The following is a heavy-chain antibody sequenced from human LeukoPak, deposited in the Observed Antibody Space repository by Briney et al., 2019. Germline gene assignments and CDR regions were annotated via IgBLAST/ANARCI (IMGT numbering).Heavy chain of an antibody. CDR1: GGSMNNIYY. V-gene: IGHV4-39*07. D-gene: IGHD3-10*01. CDR3: ATDQSGWFDP. Sequence: SETLSLTCNVSGGSMNNIYYWGWIRQPPGKGLEWIGNIFYSGISYYNPSLRSRVTIAIDTSKSQFSLKLTSVTAADTAVYYCATDQSGWFDPWGQGTLVTVSS. CDR2: IFYSGIS. J-gene: IGHJ5*02.